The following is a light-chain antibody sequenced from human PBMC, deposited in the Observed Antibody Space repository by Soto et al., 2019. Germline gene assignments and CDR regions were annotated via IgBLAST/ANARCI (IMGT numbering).Light chain of an antibody. Sequence: DIQMTQSPSTLSASVGDRVTITCRASQSISSWLAWYQQKPGKAPKLLIYKASSLESGVPSRFSGSGSGTESTLTISSLQPDDFATYYYQQYNCYPWTFGQGTKVEIK. CDR1: QSISSW. V-gene: IGKV1-5*03. J-gene: IGKJ1*01. CDR2: KAS. CDR3: QQYNCYPWT.